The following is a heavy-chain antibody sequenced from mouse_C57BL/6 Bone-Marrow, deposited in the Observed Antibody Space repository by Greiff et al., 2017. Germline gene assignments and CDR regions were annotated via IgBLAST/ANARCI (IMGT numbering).Heavy chain of an antibody. Sequence: EVQRVESGGDLVKPGGSLKLSCAASGFTFSSYGMSWVRQTPDKRLEWVATISSGGSYTYYPDSVKGRFTISRDNAKNTLYLQMSSLKSEDTAMYYCARLNWAGFAYWGQGTLVTVSA. CDR3: ARLNWAGFAY. CDR1: GFTFSSYG. D-gene: IGHD4-1*01. CDR2: ISSGGSYT. J-gene: IGHJ3*01. V-gene: IGHV5-6*01.